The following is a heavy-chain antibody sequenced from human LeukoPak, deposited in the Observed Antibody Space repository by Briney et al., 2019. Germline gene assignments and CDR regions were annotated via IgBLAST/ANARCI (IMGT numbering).Heavy chain of an antibody. J-gene: IGHJ6*02. CDR3: ARSSPDYYGSGTSFGYGMDV. Sequence: PGGSLRLSCAASGFTFDDYYMSWVRQAPGKELEWASGINWNGGSSGYADSVKGRFTISRDNAKNSLYLQMNSLRAEDTALYHCARSSPDYYGSGTSFGYGMDVWGQGTTVTVSS. D-gene: IGHD3-10*01. V-gene: IGHV3-20*01. CDR2: INWNGGSS. CDR1: GFTFDDYY.